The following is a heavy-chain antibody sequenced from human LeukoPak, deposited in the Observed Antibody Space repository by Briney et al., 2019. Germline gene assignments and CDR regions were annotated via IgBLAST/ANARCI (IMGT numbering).Heavy chain of an antibody. CDR2: INHSGST. V-gene: IGHV4-34*01. J-gene: IGHJ5*02. Sequence: PSETLSLTCAVYGGSFSGCYWSWIRQPPGKGLEWIGEINHSGSTNYNPSLKSRVTISVDTSKNQFSLKLSSVTAADTAVYYCARRLMITFGGVINWFDPWGQGTLVTVSS. CDR1: GGSFSGCY. CDR3: ARRLMITFGGVINWFDP. D-gene: IGHD3-16*01.